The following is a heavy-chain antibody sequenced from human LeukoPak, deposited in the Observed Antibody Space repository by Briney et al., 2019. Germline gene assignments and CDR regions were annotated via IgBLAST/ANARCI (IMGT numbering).Heavy chain of an antibody. V-gene: IGHV4-59*01. CDR2: IYYSGST. J-gene: IGHJ3*02. CDR1: GGSISSYY. Sequence: SETLSLTCTVSGGSISSYYWSWIRQPPGKGLEWIGYIYYSGSTNYNPSLKSRVTISVDTSKNQFSLNLSSVTAADTAVYYCARSVDGFRAFDIWGQGTMVTVSS. CDR3: ARSVDGFRAFDI. D-gene: IGHD5-12*01.